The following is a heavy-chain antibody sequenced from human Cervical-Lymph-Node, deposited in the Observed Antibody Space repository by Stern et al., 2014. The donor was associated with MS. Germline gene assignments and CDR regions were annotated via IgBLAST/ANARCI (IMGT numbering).Heavy chain of an antibody. CDR3: TRGDLVIVSVVLGRFDP. V-gene: IGHV1-2*06. CDR1: GYSFSDFY. D-gene: IGHD2/OR15-2a*01. Sequence: QVQLMQSGAEVKKPGASLKVSCKVSGYSFSDFYIHWVRQAPGQGLEWMGRSNPKSGGTKYAQKFRGRVTMTSDTSSSTAHMELSRLTSDDTAIYYCTRGDLVIVSVVLGRFDPWGQGTLATVAS. CDR2: SNPKSGGT. J-gene: IGHJ5*02.